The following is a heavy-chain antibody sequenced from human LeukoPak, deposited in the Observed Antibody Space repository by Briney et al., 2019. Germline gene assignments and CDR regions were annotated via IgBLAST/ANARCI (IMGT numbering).Heavy chain of an antibody. CDR2: INPNSGGT. CDR1: GYTFTGYY. D-gene: IGHD6-19*01. J-gene: IGHJ4*02. V-gene: IGHV1-2*02. Sequence: GASVKVSCKASGYTFTGYYMHWVRQAPGQGLEWMGWINPNSGGTNYAQKFQGRVTMTRDTSISTAYMELSRLRSDDTAVYYCARESVEGAVAEGYFDYWGQGTLVTVSS. CDR3: ARESVEGAVAEGYFDY.